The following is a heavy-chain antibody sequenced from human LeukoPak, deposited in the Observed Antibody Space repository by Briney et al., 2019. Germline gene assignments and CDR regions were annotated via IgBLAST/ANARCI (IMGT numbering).Heavy chain of an antibody. D-gene: IGHD2-2*01. Sequence: SETLSLTCAVSGASISSGGYSWSWIRQPPGKGLEWIGYIYHSGSTYYNPSLKSRVTISVDRSKNQFSLKLSSVTAADTAVYYCARDSRYCTSTSCYSYYGMDVWGQGTTVTISS. V-gene: IGHV4-30-2*01. CDR3: ARDSRYCTSTSCYSYYGMDV. CDR1: GASISSGGYS. J-gene: IGHJ6*02. CDR2: IYHSGST.